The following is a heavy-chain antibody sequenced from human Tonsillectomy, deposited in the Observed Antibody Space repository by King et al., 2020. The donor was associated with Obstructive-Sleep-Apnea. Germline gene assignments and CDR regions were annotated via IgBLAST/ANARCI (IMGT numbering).Heavy chain of an antibody. CDR3: ARDRVCSSTSCYGVDDYYGMDV. CDR1: GYIFTSYG. J-gene: IGHJ6*02. Sequence: VQLVESGAEVKKPGASVKVSCKASGYIFTSYGISWVRQAPGQGLEWMGWISPYNDNTNYAQKAQGRVTVTTDTSTSTSYMELRNLRSDDTAVYYCARDRVCSSTSCYGVDDYYGMDVWGQGTTVTVSS. CDR2: ISPYNDNT. V-gene: IGHV1-18*04. D-gene: IGHD2-2*01.